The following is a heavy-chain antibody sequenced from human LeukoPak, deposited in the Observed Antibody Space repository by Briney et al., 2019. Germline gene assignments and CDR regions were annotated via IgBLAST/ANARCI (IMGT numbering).Heavy chain of an antibody. J-gene: IGHJ4*02. D-gene: IGHD3-22*01. V-gene: IGHV3-53*01. CDR3: ARDGKGSGYYNFDY. CDR2: IYSGGST. Sequence: GGSLRLSCAASGFTVSSNYMSWVRQAPGKGLEWVSVIYSGGSTYYADSVKGRFTISRDNSKNTLYLQMNSLRAEDTAVYYCARDGKGSGYYNFDYWGQGTLVTVSS. CDR1: GFTVSSNY.